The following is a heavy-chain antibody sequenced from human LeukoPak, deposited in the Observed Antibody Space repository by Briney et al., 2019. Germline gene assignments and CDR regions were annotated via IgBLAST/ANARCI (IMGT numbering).Heavy chain of an antibody. J-gene: IGHJ3*01. D-gene: IGHD7-27*01. CDR2: IASNGGNT. Sequence: PGGSLRLSCAASGFTFSAYSMSWVRQAPGKGLEWVSLIASNGGNTYYADSVKGRFTVSRDNSKNTLYLQMNSLRAEDTAVYYCARESWGAFDVWGQGTMVTASS. CDR3: ARESWGAFDV. CDR1: GFTFSAYS. V-gene: IGHV3-23*01.